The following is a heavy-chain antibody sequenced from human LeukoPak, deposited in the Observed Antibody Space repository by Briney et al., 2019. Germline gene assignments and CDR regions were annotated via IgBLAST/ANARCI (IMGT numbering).Heavy chain of an antibody. J-gene: IGHJ4*02. V-gene: IGHV3-21*01. Sequence: GGSLRLSCAASGFTFSSYSMNWVRQAPGKGLEWVSSISSSSSYIYYADSVKGRFTISRDNAKNSLYLQMNSLRAEDTAVYYCAREDVIGGFDYWGQGNLVTVSS. CDR1: GFTFSSYS. CDR3: AREDVIGGFDY. D-gene: IGHD3-16*02. CDR2: ISSSSSYI.